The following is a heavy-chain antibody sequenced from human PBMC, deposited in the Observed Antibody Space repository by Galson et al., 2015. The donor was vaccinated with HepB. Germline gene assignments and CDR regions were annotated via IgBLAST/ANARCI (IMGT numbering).Heavy chain of an antibody. J-gene: IGHJ6*02. CDR1: GFTFSSYA. D-gene: IGHD3-22*01. V-gene: IGHV3-23*01. Sequence: SLRLSCAASGFTFSSYAMSWVRQAPGKGLEWVSAISGSGGSTYYADSVKGRFTISRDNSKNTLYLQMNSLRAEDTAVYYCAKDPSYYDSSGSPGGYYYYGMDVWGQGTTVTVSS. CDR3: AKDPSYYDSSGSPGGYYYYGMDV. CDR2: ISGSGGST.